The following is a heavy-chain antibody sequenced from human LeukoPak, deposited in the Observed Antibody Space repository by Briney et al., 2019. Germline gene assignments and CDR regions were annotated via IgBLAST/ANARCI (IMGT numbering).Heavy chain of an antibody. CDR1: GFTFRSNW. CDR2: INQDGSQT. CDR3: AKYNDYDFDY. Sequence: GGPLRLSCAASGFTFRSNWMSWVRQAPAKGLEWVAKINQDGSQTKYVDSVKGRFTISRDNAKNSLHLQMNSLRADDTAVYYCAKYNDYDFDYWGQGALVTVSP. D-gene: IGHD4-17*01. V-gene: IGHV3-7*01. J-gene: IGHJ4*02.